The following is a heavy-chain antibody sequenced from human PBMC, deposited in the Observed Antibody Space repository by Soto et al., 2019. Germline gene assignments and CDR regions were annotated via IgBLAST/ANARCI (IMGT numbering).Heavy chain of an antibody. V-gene: IGHV4-39*02. D-gene: IGHD6-19*01. J-gene: IGHJ4*02. CDR3: ARRRGSGWYGDSNAIDY. CDR1: GGSISSSSYF. CDR2: IYYSGST. Sequence: QLQLQESGPGLVKPSETLSLTCTVSGGSISSSSYFWGWIRQPPGKGLEWIGSIYYSGSTYYNPSLKSRVTISVDPSQNHFSLKLSSVTAADTAVYYCARRRGSGWYGDSNAIDYWGQGTLVTVSS.